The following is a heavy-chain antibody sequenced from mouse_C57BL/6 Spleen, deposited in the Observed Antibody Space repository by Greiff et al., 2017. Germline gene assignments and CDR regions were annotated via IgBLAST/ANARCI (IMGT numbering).Heavy chain of an antibody. CDR3: ARHEEGITTVVKGNYFDY. V-gene: IGHV1-62-2*01. CDR2: FYPGSGSI. D-gene: IGHD1-1*01. CDR1: GYTFTECT. J-gene: IGHJ2*01. Sequence: VQLQQSGAELVKPGASVKLSCKASGYTFTECTIHWVKQRSGQGLEWIGWFYPGSGSIKYNEKFKDKATLTADKSSSTVYMELSSLTSEDSAVYFCARHEEGITTVVKGNYFDYWGQGTTLTVSS.